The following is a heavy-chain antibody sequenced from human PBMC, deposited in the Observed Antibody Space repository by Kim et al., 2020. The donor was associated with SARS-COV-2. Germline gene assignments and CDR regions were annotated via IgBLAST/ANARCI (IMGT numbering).Heavy chain of an antibody. CDR3: AREDFRNRYYYYGMDV. CDR1: GGSFSAYY. Sequence: SETLSLTCTVYGGSFSAYYWSWIRQPPGKGLEWIGEINHSGSTNYNPSLKSRVTISVDTSKNQFSLKLSSVTAADTAVYYCAREDFRNRYYYYGMDVWG. D-gene: IGHD3-3*01. J-gene: IGHJ6*02. V-gene: IGHV4-34*01. CDR2: INHSGST.